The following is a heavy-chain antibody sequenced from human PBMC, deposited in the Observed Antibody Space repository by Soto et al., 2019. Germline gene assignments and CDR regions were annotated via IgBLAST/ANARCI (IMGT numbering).Heavy chain of an antibody. D-gene: IGHD3-10*01. J-gene: IGHJ4*02. Sequence: ESGGGLVQPGRSLRLSCAASGFTFDDYAMHWVRQAPGKGLEWVSGISWNSGSIGYADSVKGRFTISRDNAKNSLYLQMNSLRAEDTALYYCAKRAGSYSGLDYWGQGTLVTVSS. V-gene: IGHV3-9*01. CDR3: AKRAGSYSGLDY. CDR2: ISWNSGSI. CDR1: GFTFDDYA.